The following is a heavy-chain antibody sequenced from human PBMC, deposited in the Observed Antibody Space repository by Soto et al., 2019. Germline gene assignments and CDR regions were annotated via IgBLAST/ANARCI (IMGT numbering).Heavy chain of an antibody. CDR1: GGSISSGGYY. CDR3: ARGPEHDYSNYVLGS. J-gene: IGHJ5*02. Sequence: SETLSLTCTVSGGSISSGGYYWSWIRQHPGKGLEWIGYIYYSGSTYYNPSLKSRVTISVDTSKNQFSLKLSSVTAADTAVYYCARGPEHDYSNYVLGSWGQGTLVTVSS. CDR2: IYYSGST. V-gene: IGHV4-31*03. D-gene: IGHD4-4*01.